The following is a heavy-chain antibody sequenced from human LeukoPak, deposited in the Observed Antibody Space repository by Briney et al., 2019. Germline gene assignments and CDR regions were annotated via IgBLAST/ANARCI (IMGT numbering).Heavy chain of an antibody. CDR1: GGSISSYY. CDR2: IYTSGST. CDR3: ARGPLRLRYSSSCHFDY. Sequence: SETLSLTCTVSGGSISSYYWSWIRQPAGKGLEWIGRIYTSGSTNYNPSLKSRVTISVDTSKNQFSLKLSSVTAADTAVYYCARGPLRLRYSSSCHFDYWGQGTLVTVSS. D-gene: IGHD6-13*01. J-gene: IGHJ4*02. V-gene: IGHV4-4*07.